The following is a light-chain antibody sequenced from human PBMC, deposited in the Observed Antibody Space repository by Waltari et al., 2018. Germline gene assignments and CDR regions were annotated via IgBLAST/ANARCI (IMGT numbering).Light chain of an antibody. CDR3: QQSHSAPLA. Sequence: DIQMTQSPSSLSASVGDRVTITCRASRAITNYVNWYQQRPGLAPKLLIYAASTLQGGVPTRFSGSGSGTDFTLTISSLQIEDFATYYCQQSHSAPLAFGGGT. CDR1: RAITNY. V-gene: IGKV1-39*01. CDR2: AAS. J-gene: IGKJ4*01.